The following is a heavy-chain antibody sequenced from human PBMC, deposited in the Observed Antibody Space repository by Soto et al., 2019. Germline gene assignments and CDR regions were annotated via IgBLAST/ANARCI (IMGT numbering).Heavy chain of an antibody. CDR3: ARECRGAEVVPAAIDAFDI. Sequence: ASVKVSCKASGYTFTSYGISWVRQAPGQGLEWMGWISAYNGNTNYAQKLQGRVTMTTDTSTSTAYMELRSLRSDDTAVYYCARECRGAEVVPAAIDAFDIWGQGTMVTVSS. CDR2: ISAYNGNT. V-gene: IGHV1-18*01. D-gene: IGHD2-2*01. J-gene: IGHJ3*02. CDR1: GYTFTSYG.